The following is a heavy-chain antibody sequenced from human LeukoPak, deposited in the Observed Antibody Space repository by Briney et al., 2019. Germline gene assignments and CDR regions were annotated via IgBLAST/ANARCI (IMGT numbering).Heavy chain of an antibody. Sequence: GGSLRLSCAASGFTSSDYYMSWIRQAPGKGLEWVSYISSSGTSIDYADSVKGRFTMSRDNTKNSLYLQVNSLRAEDTAVYYCARESRDPPMVQDYFDYWGQGTLVTVSS. J-gene: IGHJ4*02. CDR3: ARESRDPPMVQDYFDY. CDR1: GFTSSDYY. V-gene: IGHV3-11*04. D-gene: IGHD5-18*01. CDR2: ISSSGTSI.